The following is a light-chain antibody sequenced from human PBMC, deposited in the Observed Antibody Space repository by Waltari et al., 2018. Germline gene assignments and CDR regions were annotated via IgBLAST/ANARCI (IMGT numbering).Light chain of an antibody. CDR3: QQYNSPLLT. Sequence: DIQMTQSPSTLSASVGDRVTITCRASQSISSWLAWYQPKPGKAPKLLIYKASSLESGVPSRFIGSGSGTEFTLTINNLQPDDFATYHCQQYNSPLLTFGGGTKVEIK. V-gene: IGKV1-5*03. J-gene: IGKJ4*01. CDR2: KAS. CDR1: QSISSW.